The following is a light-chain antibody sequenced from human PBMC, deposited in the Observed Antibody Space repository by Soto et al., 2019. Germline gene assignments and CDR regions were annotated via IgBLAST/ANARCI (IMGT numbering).Light chain of an antibody. CDR1: QSLSSH. CDR2: GAS. J-gene: IGKJ4*01. CDR3: QQYNAWPLT. Sequence: EIVMTQSPATLSVSPGERATLSCRASQSLSSHLAWYQQKPGQAPRLVIYGASTRATGSPVRFSGSGSGTEFTLTISSLQTEDFAVYYCQQYNAWPLTFGGGTKVEIK. V-gene: IGKV3-15*01.